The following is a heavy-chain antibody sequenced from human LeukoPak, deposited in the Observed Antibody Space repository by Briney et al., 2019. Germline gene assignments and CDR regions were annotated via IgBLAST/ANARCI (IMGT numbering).Heavy chain of an antibody. D-gene: IGHD3-22*01. J-gene: IGHJ4*02. Sequence: GGSLRLSCAASGFTFSDHYMNWVRQAPGKGLEWVGRSRNKVNSYSTEYAASVKGRFTISRDESKNSLYLQMNSLKSEDTAVYYCARDNFDSNGYQIPFDYWGQGTLVTVSS. V-gene: IGHV3-72*01. CDR3: ARDNFDSNGYQIPFDY. CDR1: GFTFSDHY. CDR2: SRNKVNSYST.